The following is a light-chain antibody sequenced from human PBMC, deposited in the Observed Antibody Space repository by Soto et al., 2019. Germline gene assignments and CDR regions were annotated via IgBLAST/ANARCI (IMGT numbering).Light chain of an antibody. CDR3: LQHNSYPAVT. CDR1: QGIRHD. Sequence: DIQMTQSPSSLSASVGDRVTITCRARQGIRHDLGWYQQKPGKAPKRLIYAASSLQSGVPSRFSGSGSGTEFTLTISSLQPEDFSTYYCLQHNSYPAVTFGGGTKVEIK. V-gene: IGKV1-17*01. J-gene: IGKJ4*01. CDR2: AAS.